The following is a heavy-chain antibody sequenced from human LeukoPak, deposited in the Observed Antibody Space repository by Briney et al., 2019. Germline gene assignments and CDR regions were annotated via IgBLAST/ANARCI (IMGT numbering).Heavy chain of an antibody. V-gene: IGHV4-4*07. J-gene: IGHJ5*02. CDR1: CGPISSFY. Sequence: KPSETLSLPCTVSCGPISSFYWSWIRQPAGKGLEWIGRIYTSGSTNYNPPLKSRVTMSVDTSKNQFSLKLSSVTAADTAVYYCARDLRSGYDLSWFDPWGQGTLVTVSS. CDR3: ARDLRSGYDLSWFDP. D-gene: IGHD5-12*01. CDR2: IYTSGST.